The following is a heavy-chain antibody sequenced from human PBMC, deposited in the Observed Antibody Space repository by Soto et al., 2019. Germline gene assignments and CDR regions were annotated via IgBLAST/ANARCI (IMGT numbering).Heavy chain of an antibody. V-gene: IGHV4-34*01. CDR2: INHSGST. CDR3: ARRYGSGSYYSPYYYYMDV. Sequence: SETLSLTCALFGWSFSDYYWSWIRQPPGKGLEWIGEINHSGSTNYNPSLKSRVTISVDTSKNQFSLKLSSVTAADTAVYYCARRYGSGSYYSPYYYYMDVWGKGTTVT. J-gene: IGHJ6*03. CDR1: GWSFSDYY. D-gene: IGHD3-10*01.